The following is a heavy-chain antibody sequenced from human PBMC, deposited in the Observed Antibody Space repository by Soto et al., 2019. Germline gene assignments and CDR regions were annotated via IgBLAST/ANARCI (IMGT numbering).Heavy chain of an antibody. V-gene: IGHV3-23*01. CDR2: LTPGGETT. J-gene: IGHJ4*02. Sequence: EVHLLESGGGLVQPGGSLRLSCVASGLTFSDFAMTWVRQAPGEGLEWVSALTPGGETTHYMDSVRCLFTISRDNAKNTLYLELNRLAAADTAVYYCAKDPPLSGRYQDLDYWGQGTLVTVSS. CDR3: AKDPPLSGRYQDLDY. D-gene: IGHD1-26*01. CDR1: GLTFSDFA.